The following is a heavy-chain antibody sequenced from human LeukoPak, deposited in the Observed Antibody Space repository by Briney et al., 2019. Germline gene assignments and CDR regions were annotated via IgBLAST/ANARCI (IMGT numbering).Heavy chain of an antibody. J-gene: IGHJ4*02. Sequence: PGRSLRLSCAASGFTFDDYAMHWVRQAPGKGLEWVSRINWNSGTIGYADSVKGRFTISRDNAKNSLYLQMNSLRAEDTALYYCAKEDRRGRHFDYWGQGTLVTVSS. CDR1: GFTFDDYA. CDR2: INWNSGTI. D-gene: IGHD3-16*01. CDR3: AKEDRRGRHFDY. V-gene: IGHV3-9*01.